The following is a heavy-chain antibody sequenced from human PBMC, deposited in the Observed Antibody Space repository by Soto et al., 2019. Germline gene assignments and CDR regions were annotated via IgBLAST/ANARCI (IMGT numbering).Heavy chain of an antibody. J-gene: IGHJ6*02. CDR2: IRYDGNTK. V-gene: IGHV3-33*01. CDR3: ARPLVAPVAGPYYYGMDV. D-gene: IGHD6-19*01. CDR1: GFTFNSYG. Sequence: QLVESGGGVVQPGRSLRLSCTASGFTFNSYGFNWVRQAPGKGLEWVAVIRYDGNTKYYADSVKGRFTISRDNLRSTVYLQMNSLTAEDTAVYYCARPLVAPVAGPYYYGMDVWGQGTTVTVSS.